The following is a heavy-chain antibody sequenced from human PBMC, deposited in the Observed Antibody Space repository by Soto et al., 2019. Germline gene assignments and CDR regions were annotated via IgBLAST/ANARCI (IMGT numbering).Heavy chain of an antibody. J-gene: IGHJ6*02. CDR2: NSGRGGST. CDR3: AKDPGLSVDPNYYYYGMDV. D-gene: IGHD3-16*01. CDR1: AFTFSSYA. V-gene: IGHV3-23*01. Sequence: QPGGALRLSCAASAFTFSSYAMSSVRLVQRKGLEWDTANSGRGGSTYYADSEKGRITISRDNSNNTTNMQMNNPSAEDTAVYYFAKDPGLSVDPNYYYYGMDVWGQGTTVTVSS.